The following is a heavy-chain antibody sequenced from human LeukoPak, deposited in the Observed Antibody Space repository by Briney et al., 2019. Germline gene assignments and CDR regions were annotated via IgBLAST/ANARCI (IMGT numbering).Heavy chain of an antibody. CDR2: IIPIFGTA. CDR3: ARGRGCGGDCYYNWFDP. V-gene: IGHV1-69*06. Sequence: ASVKVSCKASGGTFSSYAISWVRQAPGQGLEWMGGIIPIFGTANYAQKFQGRVTITADKSTSTAYMELSSLRSEDTAVYYCARGRGCGGDCYYNWFDPWGQGTLVTVSS. CDR1: GGTFSSYA. J-gene: IGHJ5*02. D-gene: IGHD2-21*02.